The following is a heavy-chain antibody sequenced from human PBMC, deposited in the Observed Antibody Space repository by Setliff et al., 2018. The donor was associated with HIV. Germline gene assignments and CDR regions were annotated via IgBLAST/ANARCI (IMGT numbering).Heavy chain of an antibody. CDR2: ITPDSGVT. CDR1: GYTFSSHG. CDR3: ARRGTGWPYYFDY. J-gene: IGHJ4*02. D-gene: IGHD6-19*01. V-gene: IGHV1-18*01. Sequence: GASVKVSCKASGYTFSSHGISWLRQAPGQGLEWMGWITPDSGVTKYAQKLLGRVTMTTDTSANTVYMELRTLRSDDTAAYYCARRGTGWPYYFDYWGQGTLVTVSS.